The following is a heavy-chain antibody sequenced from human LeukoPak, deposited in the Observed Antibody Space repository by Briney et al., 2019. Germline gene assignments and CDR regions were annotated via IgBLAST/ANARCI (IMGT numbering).Heavy chain of an antibody. CDR2: ISYDGSNK. D-gene: IGHD2-8*01. J-gene: IGHJ3*02. CDR1: GFTFSSYA. CDR3: ARDGMVPGDAFDI. V-gene: IGHV3-30-3*01. Sequence: GGSLRLSCAASGFTFSSYAMHWVRQAPGKGLEWVAVISYDGSNKYYADSVKVRFTISRDNSKNTLYLQMNSLRAEDTAVYYCARDGMVPGDAFDIWGQGTMVTVSS.